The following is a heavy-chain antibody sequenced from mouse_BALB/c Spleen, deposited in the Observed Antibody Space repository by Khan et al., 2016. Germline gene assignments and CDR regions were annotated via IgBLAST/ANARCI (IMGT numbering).Heavy chain of an antibody. Sequence: EVELVESGPGLVKPSQSLSLTCTVSGYSITSGYGWNWIRQFPGNKLEWMGYISYSGSTNYNPSLKSRISITRDTSKNQFFLQLNSVTTEDTATYSCARTARIKYWGQGTTLTVSS. V-gene: IGHV3-2*02. CDR1: GYSITSGYG. CDR3: ARTARIKY. CDR2: ISYSGST. D-gene: IGHD1-2*01. J-gene: IGHJ2*01.